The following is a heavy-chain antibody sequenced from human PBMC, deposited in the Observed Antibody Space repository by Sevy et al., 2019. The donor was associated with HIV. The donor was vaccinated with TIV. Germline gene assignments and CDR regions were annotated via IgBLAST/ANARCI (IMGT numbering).Heavy chain of an antibody. CDR3: TRDLGYYDSSRMYDY. CDR1: GFTFDDYT. J-gene: IGHJ4*02. D-gene: IGHD3-22*01. V-gene: IGHV3-49*03. Sequence: GGSLRLSCTASGFTFDDYTMSWFRQAPGKGLEWVGFIRSKAYGGTTEYAASMKGRFTISRDDSKSMAFLQMNSLKTEDTAVYYCTRDLGYYDSSRMYDYWGQGTLVTVSS. CDR2: IRSKAYGGTT.